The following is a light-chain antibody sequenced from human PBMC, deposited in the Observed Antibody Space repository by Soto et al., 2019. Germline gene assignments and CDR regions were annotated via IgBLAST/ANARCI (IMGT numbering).Light chain of an antibody. CDR1: SSDVGGYNY. J-gene: IGLJ1*01. Sequence: QSALTQPASVSGSRGQSITISCTGTSSDVGGYNYVSWYQQHPGKAPKLMIYDVSNRPSGVSNRFSGSKSGNTASLTISGLQAEDEADYSCSSYTSSSTLVFGTGTKVTVL. CDR3: SSYTSSSTLV. V-gene: IGLV2-14*01. CDR2: DVS.